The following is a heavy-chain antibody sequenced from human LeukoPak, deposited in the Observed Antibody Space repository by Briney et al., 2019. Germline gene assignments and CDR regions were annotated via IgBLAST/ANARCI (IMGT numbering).Heavy chain of an antibody. Sequence: SETLSLTCAVYGGSFSGYYWSWLRQPPGKGLEWIGEINHSGSTNYNPSLKSRVTISVDTSKNQFSLKLSSVTAADTAVYYCARHEYLHYYGLWFDPWGQGTLVTVSS. J-gene: IGHJ5*02. CDR2: INHSGST. CDR1: GGSFSGYY. V-gene: IGHV4-34*01. D-gene: IGHD3-10*01. CDR3: ARHEYLHYYGLWFDP.